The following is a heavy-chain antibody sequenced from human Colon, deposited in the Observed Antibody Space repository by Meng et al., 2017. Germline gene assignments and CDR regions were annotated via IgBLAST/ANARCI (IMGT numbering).Heavy chain of an antibody. J-gene: IGHJ4*02. CDR2: AANSFDPSP. V-gene: IGHV4-61*08. CDR1: GGSVSSAAYQ. Sequence: PSRESVPGLVSPSRTPSLMCPVSGGSVSSAAYQWGWIRQPPGKGLEWIGYAANSFDPSPNYNPSLKSRVTISLDTPKNQFSLKLTSVTAADTAVYYCARDYWGSLDYWGQGILVTVSS. D-gene: IGHD7-27*01. CDR3: ARDYWGSLDY.